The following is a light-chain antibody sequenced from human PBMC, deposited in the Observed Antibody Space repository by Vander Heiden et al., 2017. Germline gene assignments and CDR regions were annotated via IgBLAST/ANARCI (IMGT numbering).Light chain of an antibody. V-gene: IGLV2-8*01. CDR2: EVS. CDR1: SSDAGGYNY. CDR3: SSYAGTNNYV. J-gene: IGLJ1*01. Sequence: ALTQPPPASGSPGQSVTISRTGTSSDAGGYNYVPWYQQHPGKAPKLMIYEVSKRPSGVPDRFSGSKSGNTASLTVSGLQAEDEADYYCSSYAGTNNYVFGTGTKVTVL.